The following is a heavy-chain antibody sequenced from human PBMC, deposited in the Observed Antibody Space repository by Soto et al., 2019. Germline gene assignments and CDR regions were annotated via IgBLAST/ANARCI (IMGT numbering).Heavy chain of an antibody. J-gene: IGHJ4*02. V-gene: IGHV1-2*02. D-gene: IGHD6-19*01. CDR2: ISPNSGGT. Sequence: VTVSCKACGYTFTGYYMHWVRQAPGQGLEWMGWISPNSGGTNYAQKFQGRVTMTRDTSISTAYMELSRLRSDDTAVYYCAREGVAGLDQTIDYWGQGTLVTVSS. CDR1: GYTFTGYY. CDR3: AREGVAGLDQTIDY.